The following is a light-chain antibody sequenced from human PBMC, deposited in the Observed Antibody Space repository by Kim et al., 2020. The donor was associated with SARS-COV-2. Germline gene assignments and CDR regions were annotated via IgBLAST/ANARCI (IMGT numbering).Light chain of an antibody. CDR2: QDS. V-gene: IGLV3-1*01. CDR3: QAWDSSTAV. J-gene: IGLJ2*01. Sequence: VSPGQTASITCAGDKLWDKYACWYQQKPGQSPVLVIYQDSKRPSGIPERFSGSNSGNTATLTIGGTQAMDEADYYCQAWDSSTAVFGGGTQLTVL. CDR1: KLWDKY.